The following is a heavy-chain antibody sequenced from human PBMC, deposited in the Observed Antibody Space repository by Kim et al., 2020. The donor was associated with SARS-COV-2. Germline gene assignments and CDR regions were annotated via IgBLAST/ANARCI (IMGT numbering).Heavy chain of an antibody. J-gene: IGHJ4*02. CDR3: TTGNSIAADS. CDR2: IKSKPDGGTT. V-gene: IGHV3-15*01. D-gene: IGHD1-1*01. Sequence: GGSLRLSCAASGFTFSNAWMSWVRQAPGKGLEWVGRIKSKPDGGTTDYAAPVKGRFTISRDDSKNTMYMQMNSLKTEDTAAYYCTTGNSIAADSCGQGIL. CDR1: GFTFSNAW.